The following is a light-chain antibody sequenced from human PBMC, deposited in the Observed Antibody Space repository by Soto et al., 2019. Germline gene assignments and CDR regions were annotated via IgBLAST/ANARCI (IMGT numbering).Light chain of an antibody. CDR1: QSVSSY. CDR2: DAS. V-gene: IGKV3-11*01. J-gene: IGKJ2*01. Sequence: EIVLTQSPATLSLSPGERATLSCRASQSVSSYLAWYQQKPGQAPRLLIYDASNRATGIPARFSGSGSGTDFTLTISSLEPEDFAVYYCQQRSNPHTYTFGQGTKLEIK. CDR3: QQRSNPHTYT.